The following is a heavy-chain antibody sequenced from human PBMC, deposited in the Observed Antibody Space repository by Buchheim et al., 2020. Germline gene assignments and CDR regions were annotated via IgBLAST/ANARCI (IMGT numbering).Heavy chain of an antibody. Sequence: QVQLQQWGAGLLKPSETLSLTCAVYTGSFSGHYWSWIRQSPGKGLEWIGEINHSGSTNYNPSLKSQVTISVDTSKNQFSLKLSSVTAADTAMYYCARGLGYYYGSGTPRWFDPWGQGTL. V-gene: IGHV4-34*01. CDR3: ARGLGYYYGSGTPRWFDP. J-gene: IGHJ5*02. D-gene: IGHD3-10*01. CDR1: TGSFSGHY. CDR2: INHSGST.